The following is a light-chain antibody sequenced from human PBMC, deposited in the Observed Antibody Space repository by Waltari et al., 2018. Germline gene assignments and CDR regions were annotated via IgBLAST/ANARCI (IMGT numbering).Light chain of an antibody. J-gene: IGKJ1*01. V-gene: IGKV1-5*03. CDR2: KAS. Sequence: DIQMTQSPSTLSASVGDRVTITCRASQSISSRLAWFQQKPGKAPKLLIYKASSLERGVPSRFSGSESGTEFTLTISSLQPDDFATYYCQQYNRYSRTFGQGTKVEIK. CDR3: QQYNRYSRT. CDR1: QSISSR.